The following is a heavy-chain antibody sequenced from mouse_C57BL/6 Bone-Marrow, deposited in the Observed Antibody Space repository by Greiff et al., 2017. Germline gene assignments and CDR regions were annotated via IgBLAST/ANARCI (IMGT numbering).Heavy chain of an antibody. V-gene: IGHV14-4*01. Sequence: EVKLMESGAELVRPGASVKLSCTASGFNIKDDYMHWVKQRPEQGLEWIGWIDPENGDTEYASKFQGKATITADTSSNTAYLQLSSLTSEDTAVYYCTTAYGYLVDYWGQGTTLTVSS. CDR1: GFNIKDDY. CDR3: TTAYGYLVDY. D-gene: IGHD2-14*01. CDR2: IDPENGDT. J-gene: IGHJ2*01.